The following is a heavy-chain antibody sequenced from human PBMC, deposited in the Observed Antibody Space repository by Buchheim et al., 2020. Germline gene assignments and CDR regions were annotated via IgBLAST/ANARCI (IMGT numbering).Heavy chain of an antibody. Sequence: EVQLVESGGGLVQPGGSLRLSCAASEFTFSSYTMNWVRQAPGKGLEWVSYISSSSSTIYYADSVNGRFTISRDHAKTSLFLQMNSLRAEDTAVYYCARDRLEYYYYGMDVWGRGTT. D-gene: IGHD4-11*01. CDR3: ARDRLEYYYYGMDV. J-gene: IGHJ6*02. CDR1: EFTFSSYT. CDR2: ISSSSSTI. V-gene: IGHV3-48*01.